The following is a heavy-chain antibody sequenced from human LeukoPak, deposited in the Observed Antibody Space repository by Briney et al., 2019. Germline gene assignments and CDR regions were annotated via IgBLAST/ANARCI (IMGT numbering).Heavy chain of an antibody. J-gene: IGHJ4*02. CDR1: GFTFSSHS. CDR2: ISSSSSTI. V-gene: IGHV3-48*01. CDR3: ARGAYYYED. D-gene: IGHD3-22*01. Sequence: GGSLRLSCAASGFTFSSHSMNWVRQAPGKGLEWVSYISSSSSTIYYTDSVKGRFTISRDNAKNSLYLQMNSLRAEDTAVYYCARGAYYYEDWGQGTLVTVSS.